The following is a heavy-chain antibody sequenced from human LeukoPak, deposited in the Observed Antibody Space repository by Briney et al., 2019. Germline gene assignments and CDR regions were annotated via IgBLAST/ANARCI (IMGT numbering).Heavy chain of an antibody. Sequence: LSQTLSLTCAISGDSVSSNSAAWNWIRQSPSRGLEWLGRTYYRSNWFNDFALSVKSRITINPDTSKNQFSLQLNSVTPEDTAVYYCAKNYGDSNWCDPWGQGTLVTVSS. CDR2: TYYRSNWFN. J-gene: IGHJ5*02. CDR3: AKNYGDSNWCDP. V-gene: IGHV6-1*01. CDR1: GDSVSSNSAA. D-gene: IGHD4-17*01.